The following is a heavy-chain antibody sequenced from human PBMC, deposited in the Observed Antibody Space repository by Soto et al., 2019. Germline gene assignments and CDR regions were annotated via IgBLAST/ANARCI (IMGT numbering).Heavy chain of an antibody. J-gene: IGHJ6*02. Sequence: EVQLVESGGGLVQPGGSLRLSCAASGFTVSTDWMYWVRQAPGKGLEWVSVIRGGGNTFYADSVEGRFTISRDNSKNTVYLQMNSLSAGDTAVYYCVRENYYYGMDVWGQGTTVSVSS. CDR3: VRENYYYGMDV. CDR1: GFTVSTDW. V-gene: IGHV3-66*01. CDR2: IRGGGNT.